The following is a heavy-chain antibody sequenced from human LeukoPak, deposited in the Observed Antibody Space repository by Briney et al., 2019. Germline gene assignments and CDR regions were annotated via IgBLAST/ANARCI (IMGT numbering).Heavy chain of an antibody. CDR1: GGSVSSDSYF. Sequence: TASETLSPTCTVSGGSVSSDSYFWTWIRQPPGKGLEWIGYIYYSGSTNYNPSLKSRVTISLDTSKSQISLKLSSVTAADTAVYYCARGQRRLQDYWGQGTLVTVSS. V-gene: IGHV4-61*01. CDR2: IYYSGST. CDR3: ARGQRRLQDY. J-gene: IGHJ4*02.